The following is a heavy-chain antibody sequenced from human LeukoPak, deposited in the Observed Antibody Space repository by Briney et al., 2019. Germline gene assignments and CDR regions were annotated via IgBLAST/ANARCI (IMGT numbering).Heavy chain of an antibody. J-gene: IGHJ4*02. CDR1: GFTVSSNY. CDR3: ARAPGYYYDSSGYYFDY. V-gene: IGHV3-66*01. Sequence: GGSLRLSCAASGFTVSSNYMSWVRQAPGKGLEWVSVIYSGGSTYYADSVKGRFTISRDNSKNTLYLQMNSLRAEDTAVYYCARAPGYYYDSSGYYFDYWAREPWSPSPQ. CDR2: IYSGGST. D-gene: IGHD3-22*01.